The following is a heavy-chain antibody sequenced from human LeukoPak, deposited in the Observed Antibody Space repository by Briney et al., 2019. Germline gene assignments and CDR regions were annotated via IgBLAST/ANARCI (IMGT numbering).Heavy chain of an antibody. CDR1: GGSFSGYY. J-gene: IGHJ4*01. D-gene: IGHD6-19*01. CDR3: ARVKAVAGTLPHLLDY. V-gene: IGHV4-34*01. Sequence: SETLSLTCAVYGGSFSGYYWSWIRQPPGKGLEWIGEINHRGSTNYNPPLKSRLTISKDRFKNQFSLKLTSVTVADTAVYFCARVKAVAGTLPHLLDYWGQGTLVTVSS. CDR2: INHRGST.